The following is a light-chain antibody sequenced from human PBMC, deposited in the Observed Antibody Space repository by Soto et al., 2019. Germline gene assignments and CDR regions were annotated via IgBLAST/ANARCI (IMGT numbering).Light chain of an antibody. J-gene: IGKJ4*01. CDR1: QGIKND. Sequence: AIQMTQSPSSLSASVGDRVTITCRASQGIKNDLGWYQQKPGKAPKLLIYAASSLQSGVPSRFSGSGSGTDFTLTITSLQPEDFATYYCLQDYNYPLTFGGGTKVDIK. V-gene: IGKV1-6*01. CDR3: LQDYNYPLT. CDR2: AAS.